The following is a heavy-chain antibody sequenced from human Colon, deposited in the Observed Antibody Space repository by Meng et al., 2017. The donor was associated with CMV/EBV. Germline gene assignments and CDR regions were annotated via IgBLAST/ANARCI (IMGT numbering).Heavy chain of an antibody. CDR1: SGVG. J-gene: IGHJ5*02. D-gene: IGHD3-3*01. V-gene: IGHV2-5*01. Sequence: SGVGVGSIRKPQGKALEWLALIYWNDDKRYSPSLKSRLTITKDTSKNQVVLTMTNMDPVDTATYYCAHTPTYYDFWSGYYPRNWFDPWGQGTLVTVSS. CDR3: AHTPTYYDFWSGYYPRNWFDP. CDR2: IYWNDDK.